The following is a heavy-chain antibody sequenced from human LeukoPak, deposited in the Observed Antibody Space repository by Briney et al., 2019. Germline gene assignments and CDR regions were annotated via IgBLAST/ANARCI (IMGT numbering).Heavy chain of an antibody. CDR3: AKTRGIVVVAATRSAFDI. CDR1: GFTFSSYA. J-gene: IGHJ3*02. V-gene: IGHV3-23*01. Sequence: GGSLRLSCAASGFTFSSYAMSWVRQAPGKGLEWVSGISGSGGSTYYADSVKGRFTISRDNSKNTLYLQMNSLRAEDTAVYYCAKTRGIVVVAATRSAFDIWGQGTMVTVSS. CDR2: ISGSGGST. D-gene: IGHD2-15*01.